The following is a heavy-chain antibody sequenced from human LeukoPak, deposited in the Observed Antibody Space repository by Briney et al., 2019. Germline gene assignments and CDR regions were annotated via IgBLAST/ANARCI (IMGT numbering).Heavy chain of an antibody. V-gene: IGHV4-39*01. CDR1: DGSISSSSYY. J-gene: IGHJ4*02. D-gene: IGHD3-22*01. Sequence: SETLSLTCTVSDGSISSSSYYWGWIRQPPGKGLEWIGSIYYSGSTYYNPSLKSRVTISVDTSKNQFSLKLSSVTAADTAVYYCARIPCYYDSSGYHPPFDYWGQGTLVTVSS. CDR3: ARIPCYYDSSGYHPPFDY. CDR2: IYYSGST.